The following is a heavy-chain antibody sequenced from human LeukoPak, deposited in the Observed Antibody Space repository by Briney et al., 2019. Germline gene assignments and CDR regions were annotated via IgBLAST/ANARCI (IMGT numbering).Heavy chain of an antibody. CDR2: IYYSGST. CDR3: ARDVYGSGFDY. V-gene: IGHV4-59*01. D-gene: IGHD3-10*01. CDR1: GGSISSYY. Sequence: SETLSLTCTVSGGSISSYYWSWIRQPPGKGPEWIGYIYYSGSTNYNPSLKSRVTISVDTSKNQFSLKLSSVTAADTAVYYCARDVYGSGFDYWGQGTLVAVSS. J-gene: IGHJ4*02.